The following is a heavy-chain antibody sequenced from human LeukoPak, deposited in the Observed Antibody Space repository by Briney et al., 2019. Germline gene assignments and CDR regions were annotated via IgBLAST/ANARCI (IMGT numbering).Heavy chain of an antibody. D-gene: IGHD1-1*01. CDR3: ASEGTSGTTWGPDY. CDR1: RYTFNTYW. J-gene: IGHJ4*02. V-gene: IGHV3-74*01. Sequence: GGSLRLSCAASRYTFNTYWMHWVRQAPGKGLVWVSRIDSDGKSTAYADPVKGRFTISRDNAKNTLYLQMRSLRVEDTAVYYCASEGTSGTTWGPDYWGQGTLVTVSS. CDR2: IDSDGKST.